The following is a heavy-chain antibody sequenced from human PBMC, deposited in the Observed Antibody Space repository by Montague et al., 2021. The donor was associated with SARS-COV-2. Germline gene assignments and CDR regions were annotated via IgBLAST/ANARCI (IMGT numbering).Heavy chain of an antibody. CDR3: VRAGGLDNRPPV. CDR2: IYQDWST. D-gene: IGHD3/OR15-3a*01. J-gene: IGHJ4*02. Sequence: SETLSLTCAVSGDPIMTTNWWSWVRQPPGEGLEWIGEIYQDWSTNYNPSLKSRVTMSVDKSKNQFSLVLNSVTAADTALYYCVRAGGLDNRPPVWGQGALVTVSS. CDR1: GDPIMTTNW. V-gene: IGHV4-4*02.